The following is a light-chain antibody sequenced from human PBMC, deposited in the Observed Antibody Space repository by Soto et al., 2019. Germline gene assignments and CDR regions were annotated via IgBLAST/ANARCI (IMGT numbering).Light chain of an antibody. J-gene: IGLJ3*02. Sequence: QSGLTQPPSASGTPGQRVIISCSGKTPNIGSNYVYWYRHLPGTAPQLLIYRNNQRPSGVPDRFSGSKSRTSASLAISGLRSEDEADYYCASWNDSLSGRVFGGGTKVTVL. CDR3: ASWNDSLSGRV. CDR2: RNN. V-gene: IGLV1-47*01. CDR1: TPNIGSNY.